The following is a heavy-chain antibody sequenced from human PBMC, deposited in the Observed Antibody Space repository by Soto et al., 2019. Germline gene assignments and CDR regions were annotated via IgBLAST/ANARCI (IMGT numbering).Heavy chain of an antibody. CDR3: AKDAKTYYYGSGSLDY. Sequence: EVQLLESGGGLVQPGGSLRLSCAASGFTFSSYAMSWVRQAPGKGLEWVSAISGRGGSTYYADSVKGRFTISRDNSKNTLYLQMNSLRAEDTAVYYCAKDAKTYYYGSGSLDYWGQGTLVTVSS. CDR1: GFTFSSYA. CDR2: ISGRGGST. D-gene: IGHD3-10*01. J-gene: IGHJ4*02. V-gene: IGHV3-23*01.